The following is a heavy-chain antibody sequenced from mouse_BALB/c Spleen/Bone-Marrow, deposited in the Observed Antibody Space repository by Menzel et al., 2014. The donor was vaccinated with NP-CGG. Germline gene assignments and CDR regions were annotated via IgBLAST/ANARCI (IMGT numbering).Heavy chain of an antibody. CDR3: ARDEKVRIYWYFDV. CDR2: IRNKANGYTT. D-gene: IGHD2-14*01. J-gene: IGHJ1*01. V-gene: IGHV7-3*02. Sequence: EVQLVESGGGLVQPGGSLRLSCATSGFTFTDYYMSWVRQPPGKALEWLGFIRNKANGYTTGYSASVKGRFTISRDNSQSILYLQMNTLRAEDSATYYCARDEKVRIYWYFDVWGAGTTVTVSS. CDR1: GFTFTDYY.